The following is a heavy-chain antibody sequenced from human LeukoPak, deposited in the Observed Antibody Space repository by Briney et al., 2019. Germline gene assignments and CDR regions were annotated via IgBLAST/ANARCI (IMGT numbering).Heavy chain of an antibody. CDR3: ARGEDCSSTSCWFDP. Sequence: SETLSLTCAVYGGSFSGYYWSWIRQPPGKGLEWIGEINHSGSTNYNPSLKSRVTISVDTSKNQCSLKLSSVTAADTAVYYCARGEDCSSTSCWFDPWGQGTRVTVSS. D-gene: IGHD2-2*01. CDR1: GGSFSGYY. CDR2: INHSGST. V-gene: IGHV4-34*01. J-gene: IGHJ5*02.